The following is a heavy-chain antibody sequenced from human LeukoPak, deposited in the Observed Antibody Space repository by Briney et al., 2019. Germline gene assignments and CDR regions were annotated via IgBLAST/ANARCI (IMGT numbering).Heavy chain of an antibody. D-gene: IGHD3-22*01. V-gene: IGHV1-69*04. CDR1: GGTSNSHA. CDR3: ATTNDGGGYQWGDFFDF. Sequence: SVKVSCKASGGTSNSHAISWVRQAPGQGLEWMGRIIPNLGTTNRAQNFQDRVTLTADKSTNTAYMELTSLTSDDTAVYYCATTNDGGGYQWGDFFDFWGQGTLVPVSS. J-gene: IGHJ4*02. CDR2: IIPNLGTT.